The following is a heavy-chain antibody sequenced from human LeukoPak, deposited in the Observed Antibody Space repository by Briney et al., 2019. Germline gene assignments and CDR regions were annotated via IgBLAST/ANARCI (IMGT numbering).Heavy chain of an antibody. J-gene: IGHJ4*02. V-gene: IGHV3-9*01. D-gene: IGHD3-22*01. CDR3: AKYGDYYDSSGWNYFDY. Sequence: PGRSLRLSCAASVFTFDESAMHGLRQAPGKGLEWVSGIGSNSGSIDYAGSVKGRFTISRDNSKNTLYLQMNSLRAEDTAVYYCAKYGDYYDSSGWNYFDYWGQGTLVTVSS. CDR1: VFTFDESA. CDR2: IGSNSGSI.